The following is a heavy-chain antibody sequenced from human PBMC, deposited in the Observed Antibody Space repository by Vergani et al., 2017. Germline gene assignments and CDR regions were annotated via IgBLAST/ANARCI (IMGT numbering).Heavy chain of an antibody. CDR2: ISFNGLTV. CDR1: GFSFDQFG. J-gene: IGHJ6*03. D-gene: IGHD2/OR15-2a*01. V-gene: IGHV3-20*01. Sequence: EVELLDSGGKVVRPGGSLRLSCVASGFSFDQFGMMWVRQSPGKGPEWVTGISFNGLTVGYSESVEGRFTIYRDNSKKSLFLQMSNVRAEDTASYHCARGGLYSFYYFMNVWGNGTTVKVSS. CDR3: ARGGLYSFYYFMNV.